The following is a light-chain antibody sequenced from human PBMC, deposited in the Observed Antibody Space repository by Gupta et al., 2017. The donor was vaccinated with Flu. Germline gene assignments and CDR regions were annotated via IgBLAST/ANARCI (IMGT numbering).Light chain of an antibody. Sequence: PRSLSPGERTSLSFMASQSANNNLLPWYQAEPGQTPRLRIYGASGRATAIPDKFSGRESGTDFTLTIRRLEREDVAVYFIQQEGNSLYTFGQGTKLEIK. V-gene: IGKV3-20*01. CDR1: QSANNNL. J-gene: IGKJ2*01. CDR2: GAS. CDR3: QQEGNSLYT.